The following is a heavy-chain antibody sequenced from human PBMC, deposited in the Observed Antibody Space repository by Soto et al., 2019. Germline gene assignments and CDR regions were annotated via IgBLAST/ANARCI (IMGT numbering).Heavy chain of an antibody. CDR3: DRVPRQLEPTVCFGP. CDR2: IHSTRSP. D-gene: IGHD1-1*01. Sequence: EILPLTGTDAGERGSKSYCTWIRQPAGKGLEWIGRIHSTRSPTYNPSLKSRLTISLDTSKNQFSLNLSSVTAADTAVYFCDRVPRQLEPTVCFGPWGRGTLVT. CDR1: GERGSKSY. J-gene: IGHJ5*02. V-gene: IGHV4-4*07.